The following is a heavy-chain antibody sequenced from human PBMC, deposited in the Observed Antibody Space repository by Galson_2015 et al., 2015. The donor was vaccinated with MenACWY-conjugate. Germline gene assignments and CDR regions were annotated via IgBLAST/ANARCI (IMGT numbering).Heavy chain of an antibody. CDR3: ARGGVTILGVVLYGMDV. J-gene: IGHJ6*02. CDR1: GFTFSAYY. V-gene: IGHV3-11*06. CDR2: ISSNNRDT. Sequence: SLILSCAASGFTFSAYYMSWLRHTPGKGLEWVSYISSNNRDTNYAESVRGRFTISRDNATNLLYLQMNSLRAEDTAVYYCARGGVTILGVVLYGMDVWGQGTTVTVSS. D-gene: IGHD3-3*01.